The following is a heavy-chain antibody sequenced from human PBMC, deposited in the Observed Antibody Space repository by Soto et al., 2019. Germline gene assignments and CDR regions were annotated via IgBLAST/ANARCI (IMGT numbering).Heavy chain of an antibody. Sequence: SETLTLTCTVSTDSSSFTNSYWGWIRQPPGKGLQWIGSSSYNGGTFYNPSLKGRVVISFDTSKKQSSLQVTSVTAADTAVYFCARHRIEVVWRGFDFWGQGSPVTVSS. D-gene: IGHD3-10*01. J-gene: IGHJ4*02. CDR2: SSYNGGT. CDR1: TDSSSFTNSY. CDR3: ARHRIEVVWRGFDF. V-gene: IGHV4-39*01.